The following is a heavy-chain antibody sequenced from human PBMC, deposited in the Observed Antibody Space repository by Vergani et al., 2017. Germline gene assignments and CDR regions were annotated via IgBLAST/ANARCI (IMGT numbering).Heavy chain of an antibody. J-gene: IGHJ4*02. CDR1: GGSISSYY. Sequence: QVQLQESGPGLVKPSETLSLTCTVSGGSISSYYLSWIRQPPGKGLEWIGYIYYSGSTNYNPSLKSRVTISVDTSKNQFSLKLSSVTAADTAVYYCARVDGFGGGPFDYWGQGTLVTVSS. V-gene: IGHV4-59*01. D-gene: IGHD3-3*01. CDR3: ARVDGFGGGPFDY. CDR2: IYYSGST.